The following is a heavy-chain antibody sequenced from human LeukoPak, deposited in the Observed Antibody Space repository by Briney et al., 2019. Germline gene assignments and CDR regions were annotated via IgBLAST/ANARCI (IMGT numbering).Heavy chain of an antibody. D-gene: IGHD6-6*01. V-gene: IGHV3-23*01. Sequence: GGSLRLSCAASGFTFSSYAMSWVRRAPGKGLEWVSAISGSGGSTYYADSVKGRFTISRDNSKNTLYLQMNSLRAEDTAVYYCAKDYRSSFPYYYYGMDVWGQGTTVTVSS. J-gene: IGHJ6*02. CDR1: GFTFSSYA. CDR3: AKDYRSSFPYYYYGMDV. CDR2: ISGSGGST.